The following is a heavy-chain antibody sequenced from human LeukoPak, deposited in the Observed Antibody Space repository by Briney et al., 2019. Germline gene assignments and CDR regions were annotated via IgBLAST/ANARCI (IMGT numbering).Heavy chain of an antibody. V-gene: IGHV3-23*01. Sequence: PGGSLRLSCAASGFTFSSYAMSWVRQAPGKGLEWVSAISGSSGSTYYADSVKGRFTISRDNSKNTLYLQMNSLRAEDTAIYYCAKRLIGNSGLYNFDYWGQGALVTVSS. J-gene: IGHJ4*02. CDR2: ISGSSGST. D-gene: IGHD1-7*01. CDR1: GFTFSSYA. CDR3: AKRLIGNSGLYNFDY.